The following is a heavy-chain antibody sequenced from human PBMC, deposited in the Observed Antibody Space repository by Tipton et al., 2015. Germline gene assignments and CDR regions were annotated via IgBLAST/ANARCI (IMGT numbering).Heavy chain of an antibody. Sequence: SLRLSCAASGFSVRSIDMHWVRQAPGKGLEWVALVSYDGGEKHHADSVKGRFTISRDNAKNSLYLQMNSLRDEDTALYYCARDCNSSSCHSNYAMDVWGQGTTVTVSS. D-gene: IGHD2-2*01. V-gene: IGHV3-30*03. CDR3: ARDCNSSSCHSNYAMDV. CDR2: VSYDGGEK. J-gene: IGHJ6*02. CDR1: GFSVRSID.